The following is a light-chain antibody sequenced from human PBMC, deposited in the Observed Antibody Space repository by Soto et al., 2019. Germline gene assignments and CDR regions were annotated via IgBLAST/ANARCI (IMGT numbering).Light chain of an antibody. CDR2: DIR. V-gene: IGLV2-14*03. CDR3: SSYTSSSTRV. CDR1: SSDVDGYKY. Sequence: QSALTQPASVSGSPGQSITISCTGTSSDVDGYKYVSWYQQHPGKAPKLMIYDIRNRPSGVSNRFSGSKSGKTASLTISGLQAEDEADYYCSSYTSSSTRVFGTGTKVTVL. J-gene: IGLJ1*01.